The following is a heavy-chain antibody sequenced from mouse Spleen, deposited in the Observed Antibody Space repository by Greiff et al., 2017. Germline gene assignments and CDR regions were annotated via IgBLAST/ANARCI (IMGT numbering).Heavy chain of an antibody. Sequence: QVQLQQPGAELVRPGTSVKLSCKASGYTFTSYWMHWVKQRPGQGLEWIGVIDPSDSYTNYNQKFKGKATLTVDTSSSTAYMQLSSLTSEDSAVYYCARLDSSGPGAMDYWGQGTSVTVSS. J-gene: IGHJ4*01. V-gene: IGHV1-59*01. D-gene: IGHD3-2*01. CDR1: GYTFTSYW. CDR3: ARLDSSGPGAMDY. CDR2: IDPSDSYT.